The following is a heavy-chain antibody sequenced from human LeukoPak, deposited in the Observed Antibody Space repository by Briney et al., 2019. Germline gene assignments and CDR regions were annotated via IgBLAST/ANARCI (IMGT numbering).Heavy chain of an antibody. D-gene: IGHD3-10*01. CDR3: ARADQLLWFGELSSFDY. CDR2: INSDGSST. Sequence: GGSLRLSCAASGFTFSSYWMHWVRQAPGKGLVWVSRINSDGSSTSYADSVKGRFTISRDNAKNTLYLQMNSLRAEDTAVYYCARADQLLWFGELSSFDYWGQGTLVTVSS. CDR1: GFTFSSYW. V-gene: IGHV3-74*01. J-gene: IGHJ4*02.